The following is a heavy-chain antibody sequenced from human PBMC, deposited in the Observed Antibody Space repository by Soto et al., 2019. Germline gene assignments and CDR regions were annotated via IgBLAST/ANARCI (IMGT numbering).Heavy chain of an antibody. CDR3: AKNLPRTGRFDY. V-gene: IGHV4-39*01. CDR2: IHYSGNT. J-gene: IGHJ4*02. CDR1: AASITSTTYF. Sequence: SETLSLTCTLPAASITSTTYFWACIRLPPGKGLEWVGSIHYSGNTHYNPSLKSRATIAVDRSRNQFSLQVSSVTAADNAVYYCAKNLPRTGRFDYWGQGTVVT.